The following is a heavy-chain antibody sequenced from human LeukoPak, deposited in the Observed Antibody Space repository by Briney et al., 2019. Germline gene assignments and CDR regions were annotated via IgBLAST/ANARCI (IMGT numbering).Heavy chain of an antibody. CDR3: ARARLVDCSGGKCRTFDY. Sequence: PSGTLSLTCAVYVGSFSGYYWSWIRQPPEKGLVWIGEIKHSGSTNYNPSLKSRVTISVDTSKNQFSLKIDPGTAADTAVYYCARARLVDCSGGKCRTFDYWGQGTLVTVSS. CDR2: IKHSGST. CDR1: VGSFSGYY. D-gene: IGHD2-15*01. V-gene: IGHV4-34*01. J-gene: IGHJ4*02.